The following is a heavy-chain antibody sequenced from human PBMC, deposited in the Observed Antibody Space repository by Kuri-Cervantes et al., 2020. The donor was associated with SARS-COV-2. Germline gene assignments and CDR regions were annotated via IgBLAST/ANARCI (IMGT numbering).Heavy chain of an antibody. CDR1: GYTFTSYY. V-gene: IGHV1-2*04. CDR2: INPNSGGT. D-gene: IGHD2-15*01. Sequence: ASVKVSCKASGYTFTSYYMHWVRQAPGQGLEWMGWINPNSGGTNYAQKFQGWVTMTRDTSISTAYMELSRLRSDDTAVYYCAREVAAQVIYGMDVWGQGTTVTVSS. J-gene: IGHJ6*02. CDR3: AREVAAQVIYGMDV.